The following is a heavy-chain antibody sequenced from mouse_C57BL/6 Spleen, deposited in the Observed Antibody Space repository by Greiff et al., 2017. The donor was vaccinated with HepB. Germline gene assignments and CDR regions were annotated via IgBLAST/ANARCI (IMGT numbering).Heavy chain of an antibody. J-gene: IGHJ2*01. Sequence: EVKLMESGPELVKPGASVKMSCKASGYTFTDYNMHWVKQSHGKSLEWIGYINPNNGGTSYNQKFKGKATLTVNKSSSTAYMELRSLTSEDSAVYYCARYYGPYYFDYWGQGTTLTVSS. V-gene: IGHV1-22*01. CDR2: INPNNGGT. CDR1: GYTFTDYN. D-gene: IGHD1-2*01. CDR3: ARYYGPYYFDY.